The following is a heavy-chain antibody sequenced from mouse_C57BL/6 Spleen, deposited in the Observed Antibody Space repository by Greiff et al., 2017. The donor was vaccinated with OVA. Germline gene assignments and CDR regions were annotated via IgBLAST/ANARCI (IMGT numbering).Heavy chain of an antibody. CDR1: GFTFSDYG. J-gene: IGHJ2*01. Sequence: DVKLVESGGGLVKPGGSLKLSCAASGFTFSDYGMHWVRQAPEKGLEWVAYISSGSSTIYYADTVKGRFTISRDNAKNTLFLQMTSLRSEDTAMYYCARRATTVSYYFDYWGQGTTLTVSS. D-gene: IGHD1-1*01. CDR3: ARRATTVSYYFDY. CDR2: ISSGSSTI. V-gene: IGHV5-17*01.